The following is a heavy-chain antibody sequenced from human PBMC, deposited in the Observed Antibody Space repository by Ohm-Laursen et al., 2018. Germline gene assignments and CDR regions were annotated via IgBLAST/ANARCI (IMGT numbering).Heavy chain of an antibody. Sequence: SLRLSCAAPGFTFTSYWMSRVRQAPGKGLAWVANIKEYGSEKNYVDSVKGRFTISRDNAKNSLFLEMNNLRAEDSALYYCVRGGRYGNFWGQGTLVTVSS. CDR2: IKEYGSEK. J-gene: IGHJ4*01. CDR3: VRGGRYGNF. V-gene: IGHV3-7*01. D-gene: IGHD6-13*01. CDR1: GFTFTSYW.